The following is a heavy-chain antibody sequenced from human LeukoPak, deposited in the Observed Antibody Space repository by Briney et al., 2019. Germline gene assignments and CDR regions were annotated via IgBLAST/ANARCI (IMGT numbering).Heavy chain of an antibody. D-gene: IGHD3-10*01. Sequence: GGSLRLPCAASGFSFSNYAMHWVRQAPGKGLEHVSAISSNGGSTYYANSMKGRFTISRDNSKNTLYLQMGSLRAEDMAVYYCARGRPGGSGSYSDYWGQGTLVTVSS. CDR2: ISSNGGST. V-gene: IGHV3-64*01. J-gene: IGHJ4*02. CDR3: ARGRPGGSGSYSDY. CDR1: GFSFSNYA.